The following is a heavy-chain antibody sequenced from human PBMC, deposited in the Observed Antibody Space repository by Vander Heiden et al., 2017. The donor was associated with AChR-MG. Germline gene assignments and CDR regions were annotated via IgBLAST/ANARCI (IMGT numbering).Heavy chain of an antibody. CDR3: GRGDSSSPYYFDY. D-gene: IGHD6-13*01. CDR2: RKQDGSEK. Sequence: EVQLVASAGGLVQPAGSLRLSCAASGSTFSSYGKSWVRQAQGKGLEWVANRKQDGSEKYYVDAVKGRFTISRDNAKNSLYLQMNSLRAEDTAVYYCGRGDSSSPYYFDYWGQGTLVTVSS. V-gene: IGHV3-7*01. J-gene: IGHJ4*02. CDR1: GSTFSSYG.